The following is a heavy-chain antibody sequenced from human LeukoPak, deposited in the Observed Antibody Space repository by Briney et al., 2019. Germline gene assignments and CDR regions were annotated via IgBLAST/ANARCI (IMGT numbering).Heavy chain of an antibody. CDR2: IYYSGST. J-gene: IGHJ4*02. D-gene: IGHD2-2*01. V-gene: IGHV4-39*07. CDR3: ARATGVVVPGH. CDR1: GGSISSSSYY. Sequence: PSETLSLTCTVSGGSISSSSYYWGWIRQPPGKGLEWIGSIYYSGSTYYNPSLKSRVTISVDTSKNQFSLKLSSVTAADTAVYYCARATGVVVPGHWGQGTLITVSS.